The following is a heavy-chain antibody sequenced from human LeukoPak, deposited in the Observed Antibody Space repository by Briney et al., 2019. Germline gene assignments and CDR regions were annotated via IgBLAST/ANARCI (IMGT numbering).Heavy chain of an antibody. V-gene: IGHV7-4-1*02. D-gene: IGHD3-22*01. Sequence: ASVKVSCKASGYSFSNYAMNWVRQAPGQGLEFMGWIHPSTGNPAYAQGFSGRFVFSLDTSVSTAYLQISSLKAEDTAVYYCAREDVDYYDSSGYYHGWFDPWGQGTLVTVSS. CDR2: IHPSTGNP. J-gene: IGHJ5*02. CDR3: AREDVDYYDSSGYYHGWFDP. CDR1: GYSFSNYA.